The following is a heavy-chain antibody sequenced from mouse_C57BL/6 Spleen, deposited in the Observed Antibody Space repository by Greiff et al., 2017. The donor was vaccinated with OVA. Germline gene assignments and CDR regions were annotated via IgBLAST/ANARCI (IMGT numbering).Heavy chain of an antibody. V-gene: IGHV1-82*01. CDR3: ARYYSNMYYFDY. J-gene: IGHJ2*01. D-gene: IGHD2-5*01. CDR1: GYAFSSSW. CDR2: IYPGDGDT. Sequence: VQLQQSGPELVKPGASVKLSCKASGYAFSSSWMNWVKQRPGQGLEWIGRIYPGDGDTNYNGKFKGKATLTVDKSSSTAYMPLSSQTSEDSSVYFCARYYSNMYYFDYRGQGTTLTVSS.